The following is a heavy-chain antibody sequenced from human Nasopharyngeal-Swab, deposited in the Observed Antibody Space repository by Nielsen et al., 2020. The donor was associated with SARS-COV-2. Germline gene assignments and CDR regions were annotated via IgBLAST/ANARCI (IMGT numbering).Heavy chain of an antibody. J-gene: IGHJ6*02. CDR1: GFTFDDYA. CDR2: ISGNSSSI. CDR3: ASEDGFGEFYGMDV. D-gene: IGHD3-10*01. Sequence: GGSLRLSCTASGFTFDDYAMHGVRKAPGKGLEWGSGISGNSSSIGYADSVKGRLTISRDNATNSLYLQMNSLRAEDTALYYCASEDGFGEFYGMDVWGQGTTVTVSS. V-gene: IGHV3-9*01.